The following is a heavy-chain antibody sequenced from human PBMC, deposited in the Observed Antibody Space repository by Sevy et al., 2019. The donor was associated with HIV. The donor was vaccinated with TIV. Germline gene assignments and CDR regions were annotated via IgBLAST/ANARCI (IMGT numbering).Heavy chain of an antibody. CDR1: GGTFSSYA. D-gene: IGHD3-10*01. Sequence: ASVKVSCKASGGTFSSYAISWVRQAPGQGLEWMGRINPIFGTANYAQKFQGRVTITADESTSTAYMELSSLRSEDTAVYYCARGGVNYYGSGSYYRDAFDIWGQGTMVTVSS. CDR2: INPIFGTA. CDR3: ARGGVNYYGSGSYYRDAFDI. V-gene: IGHV1-69*13. J-gene: IGHJ3*02.